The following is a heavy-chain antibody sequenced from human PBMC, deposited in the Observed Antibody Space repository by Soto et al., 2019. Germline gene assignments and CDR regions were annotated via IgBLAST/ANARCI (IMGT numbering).Heavy chain of an antibody. CDR3: ARDYPLLNWFDP. CDR1: GGSISSGDYY. Sequence: TSETLSLTCTVSGGSISSGDYYWSWIRQPPGKGLEWIGYIYYSGSTYYNPSLKSRVTISVDTSKNQFSLKLSSVTAADTAVYYCARDYPLLNWFDPWGQGTLVTVSS. CDR2: IYYSGST. J-gene: IGHJ5*02. V-gene: IGHV4-30-4*01. D-gene: IGHD1-26*01.